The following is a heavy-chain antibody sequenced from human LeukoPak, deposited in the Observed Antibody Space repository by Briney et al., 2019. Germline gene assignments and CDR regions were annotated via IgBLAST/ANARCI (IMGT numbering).Heavy chain of an antibody. CDR3: SIDRARSCNGASCSFSGF. J-gene: IGHJ4*02. V-gene: IGHV3-30*02. CDR1: ALHFSHFG. Sequence: GGSLRLSCSAPALHFSHFGIHCVRQAPGKGLDWVASIQYDESKKSYSDSVKGRFTVSRDNSKNTVFLQMNRMRTEDTAVYFCSIDRARSCNGASCSFSGFWGQGTLVTVSS. CDR2: IQYDESKK. D-gene: IGHD2-2*01.